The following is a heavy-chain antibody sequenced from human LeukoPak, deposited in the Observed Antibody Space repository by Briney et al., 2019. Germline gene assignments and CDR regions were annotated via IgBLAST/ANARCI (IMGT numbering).Heavy chain of an antibody. CDR1: GFTFSSYS. V-gene: IGHV3-48*04. CDR3: ARDEGYCSGGSCFTHTNWFDP. J-gene: IGHJ5*02. CDR2: IRSSSSTI. D-gene: IGHD2-15*01. Sequence: GGSLRLSCAASGFTFSSYSMNWVRQAPGKGLEWVSYIRSSSSTIYYADSVKGRFTISRDNAKNSLYLQMNSLRAEDTAVYYCARDEGYCSGGSCFTHTNWFDPWGQGTLVTVSS.